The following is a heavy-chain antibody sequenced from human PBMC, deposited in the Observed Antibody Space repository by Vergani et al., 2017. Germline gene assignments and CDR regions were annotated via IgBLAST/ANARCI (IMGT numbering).Heavy chain of an antibody. CDR1: GGSISSSSYY. Sequence: QLQLQESGPGLVKPSETLSLTCTVSGGSISSSSYYWGWIRQPPGKGLEWIGSIYYSGSTYYNPSLKSRVTISVDTSKNQFSLKLSSVTAADTAVYYCAISGWFPSPLDYWGQGTLVTVSS. V-gene: IGHV4-39*01. D-gene: IGHD6-19*01. CDR3: AISGWFPSPLDY. CDR2: IYYSGST. J-gene: IGHJ4*02.